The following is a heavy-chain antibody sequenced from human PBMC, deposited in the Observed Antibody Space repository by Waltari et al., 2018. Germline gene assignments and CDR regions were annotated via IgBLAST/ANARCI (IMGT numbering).Heavy chain of an antibody. CDR1: GYTLTDIS. Sequence: QVQLVQSGAEVKKPGASVKVSCKVSGYTLTDISIHWVRQAPGKGLEWMGGFDSEDGETNFKQKVQGRFTVTEDKSTETAYLELSSLRSEDTAVYYCATEDLENVGGRTYAAFHICGQGTMVTVSS. V-gene: IGHV1-24*01. J-gene: IGHJ3*02. D-gene: IGHD3-16*01. CDR2: FDSEDGET. CDR3: ATEDLENVGGRTYAAFHI.